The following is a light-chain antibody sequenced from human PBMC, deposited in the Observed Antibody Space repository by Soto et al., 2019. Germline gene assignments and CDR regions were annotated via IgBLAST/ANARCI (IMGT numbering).Light chain of an antibody. J-gene: IGKJ5*01. CDR3: QQYSNWPPIT. V-gene: IGKV3-15*01. Sequence: EIVLTQFPATLSASPGGGATLSCRAAQDVTTNFAWYQQKPGQAPRLLIYDTSTRATGIPARFSGSGSGTEFTLTISSLQSEDFAVYYCQQYSNWPPITFGQGTRLEIK. CDR1: QDVTTN. CDR2: DTS.